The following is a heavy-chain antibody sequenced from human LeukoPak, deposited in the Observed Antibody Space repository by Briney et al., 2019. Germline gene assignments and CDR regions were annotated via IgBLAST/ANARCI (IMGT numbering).Heavy chain of an antibody. Sequence: PSETLSLTCTVSGGSISSGDYYWSWVRQYPGKGLEGIGFIHYSGNTYYNPSRESRVNITEDTSNNQFSLKVRSVTAADTAVYYCAREFNDSAISYYFDHWDQGTLVTVSP. D-gene: IGHD3-22*01. CDR2: IHYSGNT. CDR1: GGSISSGDYY. V-gene: IGHV4-31*03. J-gene: IGHJ4*02. CDR3: AREFNDSAISYYFDH.